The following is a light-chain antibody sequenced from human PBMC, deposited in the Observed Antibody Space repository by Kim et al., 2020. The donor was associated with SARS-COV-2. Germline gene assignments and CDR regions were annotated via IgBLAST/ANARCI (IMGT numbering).Light chain of an antibody. V-gene: IGLV1-44*01. CDR3: AAWDDSLNAVV. CDR1: SPNIGSNT. J-gene: IGLJ2*01. Sequence: QSVLTQPPSASGTPGQGVTISCSGGSPNIGSNTVEWYQQFPGTAPKLIIYSRNQRPSGVPYRFSGSKSGTSASLAINGLQSEDEADYYCAAWDDSLNAVVFGGGTQLTVL. CDR2: SRN.